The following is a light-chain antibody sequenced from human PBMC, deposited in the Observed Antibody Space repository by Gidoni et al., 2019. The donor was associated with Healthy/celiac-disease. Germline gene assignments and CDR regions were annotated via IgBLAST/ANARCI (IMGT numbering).Light chain of an antibody. V-gene: IGKV2-28*01. CDR2: LGS. J-gene: IGKJ3*01. CDR1: QSLLHSNGYNY. CDR3: MQALQTPFT. Sequence: DIVMTQSPLSLPVTPGEPASISCRSSQSLLHSNGYNYLDWYLQKPGQSPQLLIYLGSNRASGVPERCSGSGSGTDFTLKISRVEAEDVGVYYCMQALQTPFTFGPGTKVDIK.